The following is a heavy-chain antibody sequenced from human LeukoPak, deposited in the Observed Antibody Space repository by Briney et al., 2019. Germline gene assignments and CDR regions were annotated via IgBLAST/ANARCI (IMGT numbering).Heavy chain of an antibody. CDR3: VSLGGIIVTGPYDFDC. Sequence: PGGSLRLSCVASGFTFSGNWMNWVRQAPGKGLVWVSRISGDGSDITYADSVKGRFTISRDNARNTLYLQMNSLRVEDTAVYYCVSLGGIIVTGPYDFDCWGQGTVVTVSS. D-gene: IGHD3-16*02. J-gene: IGHJ4*02. V-gene: IGHV3-74*03. CDR2: ISGDGSDI. CDR1: GFTFSGNW.